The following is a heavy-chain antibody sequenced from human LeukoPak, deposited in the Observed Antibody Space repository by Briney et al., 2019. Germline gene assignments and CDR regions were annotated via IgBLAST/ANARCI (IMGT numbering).Heavy chain of an antibody. CDR2: ISYDGSNK. D-gene: IGHD1-26*01. CDR3: ARDRGSYSLDY. V-gene: IGHV3-30-3*01. J-gene: IGHJ4*02. Sequence: GGSLRLSCAASGFTFSSYAMHWVRQAPGKGLEWVAVISYDGSNKYYADSVKGRFIISRDNSKNTLYLQMNSLRAEDTAVYYCARDRGSYSLDYWGQGTLVTVSS. CDR1: GFTFSSYA.